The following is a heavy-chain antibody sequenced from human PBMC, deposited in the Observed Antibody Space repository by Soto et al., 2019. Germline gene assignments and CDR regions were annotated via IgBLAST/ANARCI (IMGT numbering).Heavy chain of an antibody. CDR3: AKYQNIVLRSPGMDV. V-gene: IGHV3-23*01. J-gene: IGHJ6*02. Sequence: LRLSCAASGFTFSSYAMSWVRQAPGKGLEWVSAISGSGGSTYYADSVKGRFTISRDNSKNTLYLQMNSLRAEDTAVYYCAKYQNIVLRSPGMDVWGQGTTVTVSS. CDR2: ISGSGGST. D-gene: IGHD2-8*01. CDR1: GFTFSSYA.